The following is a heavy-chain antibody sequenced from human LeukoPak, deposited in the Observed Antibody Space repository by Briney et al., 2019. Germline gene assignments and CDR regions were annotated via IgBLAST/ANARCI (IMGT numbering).Heavy chain of an antibody. CDR3: ARGRVTIAGMDV. CDR1: GFTFSSYT. CDR2: ISSNGGSI. Sequence: GGSLRLSCAASGFTFSSYTMHWVRQAPGKGLEYVSAISSNGGSIFYANSVKGRFTISRDNSKNTLYLQMGSLRDEDMAVYYCARGRVTIAGMDVWGQGTTVTVSS. J-gene: IGHJ6*02. D-gene: IGHD2-15*01. V-gene: IGHV3-64*01.